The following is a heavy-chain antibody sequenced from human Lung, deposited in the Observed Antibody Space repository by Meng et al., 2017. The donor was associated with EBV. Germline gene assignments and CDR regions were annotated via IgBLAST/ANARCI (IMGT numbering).Heavy chain of an antibody. D-gene: IGHD3-22*01. CDR2: INPSGGST. V-gene: IGHV1-46*01. CDR3: ARGDYYDSSGLDY. J-gene: IGHJ4*02. Sequence: QVQLLQSGAEVKKPGASVKVSCKVSGYSFTELSIHWVRQAPGKGLEWMGIINPSGGSTSYAQNFQGRVTMTRDTSTGTVYMELSSLRSEDTAVYYCARGDYYDSSGLDYWGQGTLVTVSS. CDR1: GYSFTELS.